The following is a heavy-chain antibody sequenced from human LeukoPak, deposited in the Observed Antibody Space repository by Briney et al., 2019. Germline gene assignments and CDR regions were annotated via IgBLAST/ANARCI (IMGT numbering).Heavy chain of an antibody. CDR3: ANRLLRSGTGAFDI. Sequence: SETLSLTCTVSGDSVSRGYYCGWIRQPPGKGVEWIGSISHGGAAHDSVTTFYNPSLKSRVTMSVDTSKNQFSLRLTSVTAADTALYFCANRLLRSGTGAFDIWGQGTVVIVSS. CDR2: ISHGGAAHDSVTT. CDR1: GDSVSRGYY. D-gene: IGHD1-1*01. J-gene: IGHJ3*02. V-gene: IGHV4-38-2*02.